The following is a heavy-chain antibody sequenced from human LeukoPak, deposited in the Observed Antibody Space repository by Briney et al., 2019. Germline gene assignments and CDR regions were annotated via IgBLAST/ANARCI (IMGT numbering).Heavy chain of an antibody. Sequence: ASVKVSCKTSGYTFTGYYMHWVRQAPGQGLGWMGRINPNSGGTNYAQKFQGRVTMTRDTSISTAYMELSRLRSDDTAVYYCARGNWNDAMDYWGQGTLVTVSS. CDR3: ARGNWNDAMDY. V-gene: IGHV1-2*06. CDR2: INPNSGGT. CDR1: GYTFTGYY. J-gene: IGHJ4*02. D-gene: IGHD1-20*01.